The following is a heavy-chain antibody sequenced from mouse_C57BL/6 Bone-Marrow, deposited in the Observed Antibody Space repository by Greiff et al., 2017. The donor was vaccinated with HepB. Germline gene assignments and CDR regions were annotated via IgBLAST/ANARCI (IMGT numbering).Heavy chain of an antibody. V-gene: IGHV1-69*01. J-gene: IGHJ3*01. Sequence: QVQLKQPGAELVMPGASVKLSCKASGYTFTSYWMHWVKQRPGQGLEWIGEIDPSDSYTNYNQKFKGKSTLTVDKSSSTAYMQLSSLTSEDSAVYYCARDGYLKGPFAYWGQGTLVTVSA. CDR3: ARDGYLKGPFAY. CDR2: IDPSDSYT. CDR1: GYTFTSYW. D-gene: IGHD2-3*01.